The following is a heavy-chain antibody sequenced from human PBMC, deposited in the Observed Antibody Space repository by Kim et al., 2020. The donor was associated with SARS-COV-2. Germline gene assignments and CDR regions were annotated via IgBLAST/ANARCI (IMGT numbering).Heavy chain of an antibody. Sequence: ADSVKRRFTSSRDNAKNSLYLQMNRLRDEDTAVYYCARDNYDSSGYYDYWGQGTLVTVSS. V-gene: IGHV3-48*02. D-gene: IGHD3-22*01. J-gene: IGHJ4*02. CDR3: ARDNYDSSGYYDY.